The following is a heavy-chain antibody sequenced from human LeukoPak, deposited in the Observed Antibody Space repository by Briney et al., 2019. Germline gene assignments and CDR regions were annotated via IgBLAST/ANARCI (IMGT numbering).Heavy chain of an antibody. CDR2: IYYSGST. V-gene: IGHV4-59*08. CDR1: GGSISSYY. D-gene: IGHD2-15*01. J-gene: IGHJ4*02. Sequence: SETLSLTCTVSGGSISSYYWSWIRQPPGKGLEWIGYIYYSGSTNYNPSLKSRVTVSVDTSKNQFSLKLSSATAADTAVYYCARRYRSGGSCYSSFDYWGQGSLVTVSS. CDR3: ARRYRSGGSCYSSFDY.